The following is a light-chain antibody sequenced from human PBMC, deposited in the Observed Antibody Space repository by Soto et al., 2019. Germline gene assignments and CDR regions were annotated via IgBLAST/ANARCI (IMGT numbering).Light chain of an antibody. CDR3: QQYNDWWT. CDR1: QSVRSN. J-gene: IGKJ1*01. Sequence: EKVMTHPPFTLSLSPGERATLSCRASQSVRSNLAWYQQKPGQAPRLLIYGATTRATGIPARFSGSGSGTEFTLTISSLQSEDVAVYYCQQYNDWWTFGQGTKVEIK. V-gene: IGKV3-15*01. CDR2: GAT.